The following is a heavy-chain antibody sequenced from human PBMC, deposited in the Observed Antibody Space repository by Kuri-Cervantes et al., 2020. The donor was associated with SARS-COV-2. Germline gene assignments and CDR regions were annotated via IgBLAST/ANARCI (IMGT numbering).Heavy chain of an antibody. CDR2: IYSGGST. CDR1: GFTVSSNY. J-gene: IGHJ4*02. Sequence: GESLNISCAASGFTVSSNYMSWVRQAPGKGLEWVSVIYSGGSTYYADSVKGRFTISRDNSKNTLYLQMNSLRAEDTAVYYCARPHSGSYLTHIDYWGQGTLVTVSS. V-gene: IGHV3-53*05. D-gene: IGHD1-26*01. CDR3: ARPHSGSYLTHIDY.